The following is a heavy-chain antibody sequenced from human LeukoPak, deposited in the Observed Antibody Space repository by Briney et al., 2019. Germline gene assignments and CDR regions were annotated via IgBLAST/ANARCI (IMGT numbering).Heavy chain of an antibody. V-gene: IGHV4-59*12. Sequence: SETLSLTCTVSGGSISSYYWSWIRQPPGKGLEWIGYIYYSGSTNYNPSLKSRVTISVDTSKNQFSLKLSSVTAADTAVYYCARGGMNRSWIQLWAYFDYWGQGTLVTVSS. CDR3: ARGGMNRSWIQLWAYFDY. CDR2: IYYSGST. J-gene: IGHJ4*02. D-gene: IGHD5-18*01. CDR1: GGSISSYY.